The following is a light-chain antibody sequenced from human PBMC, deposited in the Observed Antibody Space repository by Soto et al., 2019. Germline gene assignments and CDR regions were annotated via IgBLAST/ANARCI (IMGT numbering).Light chain of an antibody. J-gene: IGKJ1*01. CDR3: QQYSNWPPMT. CDR2: GQS. Sequence: EIVMTQSPATLSVSPGDRATPSCRAGQGISGNLAGNRRNPGQPPRLLIYGQSTRATGIPARFSGSGSGTAFTLTISSLQSEDFAVYYCQQYSNWPPMTFGQGTKVEIK. CDR1: QGISGN. V-gene: IGKV3-15*01.